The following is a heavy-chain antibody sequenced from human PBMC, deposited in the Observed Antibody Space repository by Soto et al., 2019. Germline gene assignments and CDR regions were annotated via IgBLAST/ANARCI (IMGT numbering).Heavy chain of an antibody. J-gene: IGHJ4*02. CDR2: LSWNSVAI. V-gene: IGHV3-9*01. Sequence: GLSLRLSCAASGFTCDDYAVHWVRQAPGKGLEWVSGLSWNSVAIGYADSVKGRFTISRDNAKNSLYLQMNSLRVEDTALYYCAKGPYDSTGYYNFDFWGQGILVTVSS. D-gene: IGHD3-22*01. CDR3: AKGPYDSTGYYNFDF. CDR1: GFTCDDYA.